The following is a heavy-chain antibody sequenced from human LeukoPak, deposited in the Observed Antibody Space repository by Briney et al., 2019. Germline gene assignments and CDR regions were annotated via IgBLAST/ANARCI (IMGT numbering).Heavy chain of an antibody. CDR2: INAGNSNT. J-gene: IGHJ4*02. Sequence: GASVKVSCKASGYTFTSYAMHWVRQAPGQRLEWMGWINAGNSNTKYSQKFQGRVTITRDTSASTAYMELSSLRSEDTAVYYCARDLAFDYWGQGTLVTVSS. CDR3: ARDLAFDY. CDR1: GYTFTSYA. V-gene: IGHV1-3*01.